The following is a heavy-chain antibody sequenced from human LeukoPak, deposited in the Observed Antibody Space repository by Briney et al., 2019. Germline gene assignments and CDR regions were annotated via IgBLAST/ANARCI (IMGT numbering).Heavy chain of an antibody. V-gene: IGHV3-9*01. D-gene: IGHD6-13*01. CDR2: ISWNSGSI. J-gene: IGHJ3*02. CDR3: AKDIYSRSWYGAFDI. CDR1: GFTFDDYA. Sequence: PGGSLRLSCAASGFTFDDYAMHWVRQAPVKGLEWVSGISWNSGSIGYADSVKGRFTISRDNAKNSLYLQMNSLRAEDTALYYCAKDIYSRSWYGAFDIWGQGTMVTVSS.